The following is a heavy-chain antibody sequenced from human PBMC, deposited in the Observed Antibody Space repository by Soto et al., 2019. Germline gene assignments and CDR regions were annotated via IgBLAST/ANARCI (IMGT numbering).Heavy chain of an antibody. J-gene: IGHJ4*02. Sequence: EVQVLESGGDLVEPGGSLRLSCAASGFSFNTFDMSWVRQAPGKGLEWVSVILGRDDTTYYADSVKGRFTISRDTFKNTLQLQMNSLRVEDTALYFCTKGAWLDYWGQGTLVTVSS. V-gene: IGHV3-23*01. D-gene: IGHD5-12*01. CDR2: ILGRDDTT. CDR1: GFSFNTFD. CDR3: TKGAWLDY.